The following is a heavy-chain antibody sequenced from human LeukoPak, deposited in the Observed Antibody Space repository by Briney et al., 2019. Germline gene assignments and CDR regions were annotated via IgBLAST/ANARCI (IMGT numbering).Heavy chain of an antibody. Sequence: GGSLRLSCAASGFTFSSYAMSWVRQAPGKGLEWVSGISGSGGSTYYADSVKGRFTISRDNAKNSLYLQMNSLRAEDTAVYYCARDARMYYYDSSGYLGGYWGQGTLVTVSS. CDR1: GFTFSSYA. D-gene: IGHD3-22*01. CDR3: ARDARMYYYDSSGYLGGY. J-gene: IGHJ4*02. CDR2: ISGSGGST. V-gene: IGHV3-23*01.